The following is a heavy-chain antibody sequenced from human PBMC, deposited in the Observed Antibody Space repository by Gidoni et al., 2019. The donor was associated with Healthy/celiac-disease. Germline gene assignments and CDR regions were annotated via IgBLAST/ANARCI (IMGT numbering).Heavy chain of an antibody. D-gene: IGHD3-22*01. J-gene: IGHJ4*02. Sequence: EVQLLESGGGLVQPGGSLRLSCAASGFTFSSYAMSWVRQAPGKGLEWVSEMSGRGGSTYDADSVKGRFTISRDNSKNTLYLQMNSLRAEDTAVYYCAKKPMYYYDSSGYFDYWGQGTLVTVSS. V-gene: IGHV3-23*01. CDR3: AKKPMYYYDSSGYFDY. CDR2: MSGRGGST. CDR1: GFTFSSYA.